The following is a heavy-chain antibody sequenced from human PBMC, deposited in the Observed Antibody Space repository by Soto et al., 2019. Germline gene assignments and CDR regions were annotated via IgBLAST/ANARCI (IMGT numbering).Heavy chain of an antibody. D-gene: IGHD2-8*01. Sequence: QVQLQESGPGLVKPSGTLSLTCGVSGVSISSSNWWSWVRQPPGKGLEWIGEIHHSGISKYNPSLQSRRTISLDKSKNHFSLRLTSVTAADTAVYYCARACLNGICYTQGLDLWGQGTLVLVSS. CDR1: GVSISSSNW. J-gene: IGHJ4*02. V-gene: IGHV4-4*02. CDR3: ARACLNGICYTQGLDL. CDR2: IHHSGIS.